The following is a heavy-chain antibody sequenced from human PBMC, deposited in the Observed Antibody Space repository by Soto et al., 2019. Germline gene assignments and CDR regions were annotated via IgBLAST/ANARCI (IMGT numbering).Heavy chain of an antibody. CDR1: GYTFTDYY. CDR3: ATGGLYGGYNP. CDR2: VDPEDGET. J-gene: IGHJ5*02. Sequence: VASVKVSCKVSGYTFTDYYMHWVQQAPGKGLEWMGLVDPEDGETIYAEKFQGRVTIAADTSTDTAYMELSSLRSEDTAVYYCATGGLYGGYNPWGQGTLVTVSS. V-gene: IGHV1-69-2*01. D-gene: IGHD5-12*01.